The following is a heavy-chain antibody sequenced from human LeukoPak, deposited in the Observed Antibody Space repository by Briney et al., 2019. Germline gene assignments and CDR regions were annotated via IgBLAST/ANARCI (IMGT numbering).Heavy chain of an antibody. V-gene: IGHV3-30*04. CDR1: GFNFDNFA. J-gene: IGHJ4*02. CDR2: ISHDGRTK. CDR3: ARPSPPGDGYNPPDH. D-gene: IGHD5-24*01. Sequence: GGSLTLSCVVSGFNFDNFAMHWVRQPLGKGLEWVAIISHDGRTKYYADSMKGRITISRDNSKNTLFLQMNNLRSEDTAVYFCARPSPPGDGYNPPDHWGQGTLVTVSS.